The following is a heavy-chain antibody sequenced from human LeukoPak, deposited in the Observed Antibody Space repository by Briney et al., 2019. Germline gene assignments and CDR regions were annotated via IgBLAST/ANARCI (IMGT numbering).Heavy chain of an antibody. CDR1: GFTVSSNC. CDR2: INHNGNVN. Sequence: SGGSLRLSCVASGFTVSSNCMNWARQAPGKGLEWVASINHNGNVNYYVDSVKGRFTISRDNAKNSLYLQMSNLRAEDTAVYFCARGGGLDVWGQGATVTVSS. J-gene: IGHJ6*02. V-gene: IGHV3-7*03. D-gene: IGHD3-16*01. CDR3: ARGGGLDV.